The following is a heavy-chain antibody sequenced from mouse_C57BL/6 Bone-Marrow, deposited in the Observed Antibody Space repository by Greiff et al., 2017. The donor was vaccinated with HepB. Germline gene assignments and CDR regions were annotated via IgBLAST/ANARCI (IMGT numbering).Heavy chain of an antibody. D-gene: IGHD4-1*01. CDR1: GYAFTNYL. Sequence: VKLQESGAELVRPGPSVKVSCKASGYAFTNYLIEWVKQRPGQGLEWIGVINPGSGGTNYNEKFKSKATLTVDTSSSTAYMQLSSLTSEDSAVYYCARWDGGNLDYWGQGTTLTVSS. CDR3: ARWDGGNLDY. J-gene: IGHJ2*01. V-gene: IGHV1-54*01. CDR2: INPGSGGT.